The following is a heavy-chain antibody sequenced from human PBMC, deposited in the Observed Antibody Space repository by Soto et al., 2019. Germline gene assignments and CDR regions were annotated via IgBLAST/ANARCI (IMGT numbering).Heavy chain of an antibody. CDR1: GGSISDYY. CDR2: IFYSGIT. D-gene: IGHD7-27*01. V-gene: IGHV4-39*01. J-gene: IGHJ3*02. CDR3: ARPPTANLDAFDI. Sequence: SETLSLTCTVSGGSISDYYWGWIRQPPGKGLEWIGSIFYSGITYHNPSLKSRVTISVDTSKNQFSLNLSSVTAADTAVYYCARPPTANLDAFDIWGLGTMVTVSS.